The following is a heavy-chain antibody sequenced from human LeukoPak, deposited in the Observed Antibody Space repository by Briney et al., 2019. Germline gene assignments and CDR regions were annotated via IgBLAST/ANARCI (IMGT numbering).Heavy chain of an antibody. J-gene: IGHJ4*02. D-gene: IGHD3-22*01. CDR2: IIPILDIA. Sequence: GASLKVSCKASGGTFSSYTISWVRQAPGQGLEWMGRIIPILDIANDAQKFQGKVTITADKSTSTAYMELSSLRSEDTAVYYCARSSYYYDSSGLDYWGQGTLVTVSS. CDR1: GGTFSSYT. CDR3: ARSSYYYDSSGLDY. V-gene: IGHV1-69*02.